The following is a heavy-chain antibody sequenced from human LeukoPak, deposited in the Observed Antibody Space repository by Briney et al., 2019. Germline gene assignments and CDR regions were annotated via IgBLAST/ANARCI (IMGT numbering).Heavy chain of an antibody. CDR3: ARAPSTVTTWRVYNWFDP. CDR2: IKEDGSEK. D-gene: IGHD4-17*01. Sequence: GGSLRLSCEVSGFILSTYWMSWVRQAPGKGLEWVACIKEDGSEKYYVNSVKGRFTISRDNAKNSLYLQMNSLRAEDTAVYCCARAPSTVTTWRVYNWFDPWGQGTLVTVSS. CDR1: GFILSTYW. V-gene: IGHV3-7*01. J-gene: IGHJ5*02.